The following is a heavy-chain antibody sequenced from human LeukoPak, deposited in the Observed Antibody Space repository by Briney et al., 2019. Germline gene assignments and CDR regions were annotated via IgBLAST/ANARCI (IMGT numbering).Heavy chain of an antibody. V-gene: IGHV3-15*01. CDR2: IRSNSDGGAI. CDR3: ATDFYDTT. J-gene: IGHJ5*02. Sequence: PGGSLRLSCAASRFAFSDFDKIWVRQAPGKGLEWVGRIRSNSDGGAIDYAAPVKGRFALSRDDSKNTLYLQMNSLQTEDTAVYYCATDFYDTTWGQGTLVTVSS. CDR1: RFAFSDFD. D-gene: IGHD3-22*01.